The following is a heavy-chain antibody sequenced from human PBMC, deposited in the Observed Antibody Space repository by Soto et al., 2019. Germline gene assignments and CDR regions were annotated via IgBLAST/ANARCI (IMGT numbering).Heavy chain of an antibody. CDR2: IKQDGSEK. CDR3: ARDSCYSSSSSPPYGMDV. V-gene: IGHV3-7*03. Sequence: EVQLVESGGGLVQPGGSLRLSCAASGFTFSSYWMSWVRQAPGKGLEWVANIKQDGSEKYYVDSVKGRFTISRDNAKNSLYLQMNSLRAEDTAVYYCARDSCYSSSSSPPYGMDVWGQGTTVTVSS. J-gene: IGHJ6*02. D-gene: IGHD6-6*01. CDR1: GFTFSSYW.